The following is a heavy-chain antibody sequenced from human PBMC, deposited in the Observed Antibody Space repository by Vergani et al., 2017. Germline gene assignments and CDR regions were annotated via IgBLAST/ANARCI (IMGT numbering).Heavy chain of an antibody. D-gene: IGHD3-3*01. CDR2: IFSNDEK. Sequence: QVTLKESGPVLVKPTETLTLTCTVSGFPLSNARMGVSWIRQPPGKALEWLAHIFSNDEKSYSTSLKSRLTISKDTSKSQVVLTMTNMDPVDTATYYCARIGPLTVYDFWSGNNWFDPWGQGTLVTVSS. J-gene: IGHJ5*02. CDR1: GFPLSNARMG. V-gene: IGHV2-26*01. CDR3: ARIGPLTVYDFWSGNNWFDP.